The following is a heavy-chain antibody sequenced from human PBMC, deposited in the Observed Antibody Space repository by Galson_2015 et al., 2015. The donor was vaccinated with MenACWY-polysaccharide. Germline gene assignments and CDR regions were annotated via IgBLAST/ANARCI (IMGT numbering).Heavy chain of an antibody. D-gene: IGHD2-15*01. Sequence: SLRLSCAASGFDFSSYAMSWVRQAPGKGLEWVAVMSYDGSNKYYIDSVKGRFTISKDNSKNTLYLQMDSLRIEDTAVYYCAKGAADSDYWGQGTQVTVSS. CDR2: MSYDGSNK. V-gene: IGHV3-30*18. J-gene: IGHJ4*02. CDR3: AKGAADSDY. CDR1: GFDFSSYA.